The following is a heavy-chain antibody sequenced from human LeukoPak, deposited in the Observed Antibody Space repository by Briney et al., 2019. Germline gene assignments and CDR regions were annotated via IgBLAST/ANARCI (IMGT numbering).Heavy chain of an antibody. CDR2: INHSGST. J-gene: IGHJ4*02. CDR1: GGSFSGYY. CDR3: AIRYSSGWYRYFDY. V-gene: IGHV4-34*01. D-gene: IGHD6-19*01. Sequence: SETLSLTCAVYGGSFSGYYWSWIRQPPGKGLEWIGEINHSGSTNYNPSLKSRVTISVGTSKNQFSLKLSSVTAADTAVYYCAIRYSSGWYRYFDYWGQGTLVTVSS.